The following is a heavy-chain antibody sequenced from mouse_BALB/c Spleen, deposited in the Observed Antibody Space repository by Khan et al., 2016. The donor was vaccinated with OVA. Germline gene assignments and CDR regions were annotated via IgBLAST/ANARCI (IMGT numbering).Heavy chain of an antibody. Sequence: EVQLVESGPGLVKPSQSLSLTCTVTGYSITSDYAWNWIRQFPGNKLEWLGHISYSGSTSYHPSLKSRISITRDTSKNQFFLQLNSVTTEDTATYYCARAIMANWGQGTTLTVSA. V-gene: IGHV3-2*02. CDR2: ISYSGST. CDR3: ARAIMAN. CDR1: GYSITSDYA. J-gene: IGHJ2*01.